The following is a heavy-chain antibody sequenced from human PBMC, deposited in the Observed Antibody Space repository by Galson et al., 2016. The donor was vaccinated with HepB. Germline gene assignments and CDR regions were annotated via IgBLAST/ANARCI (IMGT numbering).Heavy chain of an antibody. V-gene: IGHV3-30-3*01. J-gene: IGHJ6*02. CDR3: ARSKGYYYYAMDV. CDR2: ISFDGSNK. CDR1: GFTFSTYA. Sequence: RLSCAASGFTFSTYAMHWVRQAPGKGLEWVAGISFDGSNKYYADSVKGRFTISRDNSKNTLYLQMNSLRPEDTAVHYCARSKGYYYYAMDVWGQGTTVTVSS.